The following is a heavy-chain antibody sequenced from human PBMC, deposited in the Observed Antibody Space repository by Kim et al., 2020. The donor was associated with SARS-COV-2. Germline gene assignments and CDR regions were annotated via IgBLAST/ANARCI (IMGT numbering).Heavy chain of an antibody. V-gene: IGHV3-30-3*01. CDR2: ISYDGSNK. Sequence: GGSLRLSCAASGFTFSSCAIHWVRQAPGKGLEWVAIISYDGSNKNYADSVKGRFTISRDNSKNTLYLQMNSLRDEDTALYYCARDTWSRLRGLTYASYGMDVWGDRATVTVSS. CDR3: ARDTWSRLRGLTYASYGMDV. CDR1: GFTFSSCA. D-gene: IGHD3-10*01. J-gene: IGHJ6*04.